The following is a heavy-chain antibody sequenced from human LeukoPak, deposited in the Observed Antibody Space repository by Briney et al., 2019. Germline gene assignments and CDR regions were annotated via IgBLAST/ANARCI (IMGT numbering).Heavy chain of an antibody. D-gene: IGHD1-26*01. CDR2: ISSNGDNT. Sequence: GGSLRLSCAASGFTFSSYSMHWVRQAPGKGLEYVSAISSNGDNTYYANSVKGRFTISRDNSKNTLSLQMASLRGEDTAVYYCARAPREGFSGSYHDYWGQGTLVTVSS. CDR1: GFTFSSYS. CDR3: ARAPREGFSGSYHDY. V-gene: IGHV3-64*01. J-gene: IGHJ4*02.